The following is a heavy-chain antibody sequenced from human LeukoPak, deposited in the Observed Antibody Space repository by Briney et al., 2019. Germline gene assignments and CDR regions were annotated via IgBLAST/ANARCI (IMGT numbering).Heavy chain of an antibody. V-gene: IGHV3-30-3*01. CDR2: ISYDGSNK. CDR1: GFTFSSYA. CDR3: ATHGDYLYYFDY. Sequence: GGSLRLSCAASGFTFSSYAMHWVRQAPGKGLEWVAVISYDGSNKYYADSVKGRFTISRDNSKNTLYLQMNSLRAEDTAVYYCATHGDYLYYFDYWGQGTLVTVSS. D-gene: IGHD4-17*01. J-gene: IGHJ4*02.